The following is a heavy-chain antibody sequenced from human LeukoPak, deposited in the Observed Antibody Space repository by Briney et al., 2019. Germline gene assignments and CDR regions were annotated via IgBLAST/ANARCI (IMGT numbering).Heavy chain of an antibody. CDR3: ARDGPGYMVRSPNYYYMDV. V-gene: IGHV1-46*01. Sequence: ASVKVSCKASGYTFTSYYMHWVRQAPGQGLEWMGIINPSGGSTSYAQKFQGRVTMTRDTSTSTVYMELSSLRSEDTAVYYCARDGPGYMVRSPNYYYMDVWGKGTTVTISS. D-gene: IGHD3-10*01. CDR1: GYTFTSYY. J-gene: IGHJ6*03. CDR2: INPSGGST.